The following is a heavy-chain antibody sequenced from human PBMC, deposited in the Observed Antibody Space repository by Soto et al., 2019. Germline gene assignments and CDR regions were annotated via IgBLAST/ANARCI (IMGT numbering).Heavy chain of an antibody. Sequence: XGSLRLSCTVSGFAFNNYGINWVRQAPGKGLEWVSSISKSDYTYYSDSVKGRFAISRDNAKSSVSLQMNTLRVEDTAVYYCAREDSIIIPAVSDFWGQGTLVTVSS. J-gene: IGHJ4*02. CDR1: GFAFNNYG. CDR3: AREDSIIIPAVSDF. D-gene: IGHD2-2*01. V-gene: IGHV3-21*01. CDR2: ISKSDYT.